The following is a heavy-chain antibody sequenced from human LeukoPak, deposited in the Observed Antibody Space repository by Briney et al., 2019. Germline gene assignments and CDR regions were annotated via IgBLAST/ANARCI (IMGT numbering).Heavy chain of an antibody. D-gene: IGHD3-10*01. CDR2: ISSSSSYI. CDR1: GFTFSSYS. CDR3: ARDQVVRGVIDYYYYMDV. J-gene: IGHJ6*03. Sequence: PGGSLRLSCAASGFTFSSYSMNWVRQAPGKGLEWVSSISSSSSYIYYADSVKGRFTISRDNAKNSLYLQMNSLRAEDTAVHYCARDQVVRGVIDYYYYMDVWGKGTTVTGSS. V-gene: IGHV3-21*01.